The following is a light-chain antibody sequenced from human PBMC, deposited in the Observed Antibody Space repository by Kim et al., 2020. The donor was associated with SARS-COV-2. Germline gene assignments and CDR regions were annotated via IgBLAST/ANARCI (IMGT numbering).Light chain of an antibody. J-gene: IGLJ2*01. Sequence: SYELTQPPSVSVAPGKTARITCGGNDIGSKSVHWYQQKPGQAPVLVIYCDTDRPSGIPERFSGSNSGNTATLTISRVEAGDEADYYCQVWDSSGDHVVFGGGTQLTVL. V-gene: IGLV3-21*04. CDR2: CDT. CDR3: QVWDSSGDHVV. CDR1: DIGSKS.